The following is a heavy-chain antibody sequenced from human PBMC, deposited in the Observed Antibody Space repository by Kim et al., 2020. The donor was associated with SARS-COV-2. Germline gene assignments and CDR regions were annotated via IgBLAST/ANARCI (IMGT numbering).Heavy chain of an antibody. V-gene: IGHV4-59*01. CDR2: MYYSGST. Sequence: SETLSLTCTVSGGSISSYYWSWIRQPPGKGLEWIGYMYYSGSTNYNPSLKSRVTISADTSKNQFSLKLSSVTAADTAVYYCARQAESYYDSSGYYRGFFDYWGQGTLVTVSS. J-gene: IGHJ4*02. CDR1: GGSISSYY. D-gene: IGHD3-22*01. CDR3: ARQAESYYDSSGYYRGFFDY.